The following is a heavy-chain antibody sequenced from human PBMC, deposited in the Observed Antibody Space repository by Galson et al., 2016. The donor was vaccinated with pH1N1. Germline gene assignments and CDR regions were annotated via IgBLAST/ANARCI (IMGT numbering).Heavy chain of an antibody. J-gene: IGHJ1*01. D-gene: IGHD3-22*01. CDR2: INPIGGMA. CDR1: GYTFTSYY. CDR3: ARSSGYYPAYFQH. V-gene: IGHV1-46*01. Sequence: SCKASGYTFTSYYFHWVRQAPGLGLQWMGVINPIGGMATYTQNFQDRLTMTVDASTSTAYMELSSLRSEDTAVYYCARSSGYYPAYFQHWGQGTLVTVSS.